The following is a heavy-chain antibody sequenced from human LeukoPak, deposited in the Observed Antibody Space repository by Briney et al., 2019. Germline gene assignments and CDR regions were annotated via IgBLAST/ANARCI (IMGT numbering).Heavy chain of an antibody. D-gene: IGHD5-18*01. J-gene: IGHJ4*02. CDR2: IKQDGTEK. CDR1: GFTFTTYW. Sequence: GGSLRLSCAASGFTFTTYWMSWVRQAPGKGLEWVANIKQDGTEKYYVDSVKGRFTISRDNAKNSLYLQMNSLRAEDTAVYYCAGGYSYGYYWGQGTLVTVSS. CDR3: AGGYSYGYY. V-gene: IGHV3-7*01.